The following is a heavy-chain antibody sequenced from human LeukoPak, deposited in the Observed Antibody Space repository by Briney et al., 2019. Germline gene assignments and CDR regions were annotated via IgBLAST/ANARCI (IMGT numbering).Heavy chain of an antibody. J-gene: IGHJ4*02. V-gene: IGHV3-30*02. Sequence: GGSLRLSCAASGFTFSSYGMHWVRQAPGKGLEWVAFIRYAGSSKYYADSVKGRFTISRDNSKNTLYLQMNSLRAEDTAVYYCAKATVTTDWGQGTLVTVSS. CDR2: IRYAGSSK. D-gene: IGHD4-17*01. CDR1: GFTFSSYG. CDR3: AKATVTTD.